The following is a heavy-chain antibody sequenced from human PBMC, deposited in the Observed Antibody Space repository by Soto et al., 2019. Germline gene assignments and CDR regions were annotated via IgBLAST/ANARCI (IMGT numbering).Heavy chain of an antibody. CDR1: GGTFSSYA. J-gene: IGHJ4*02. D-gene: IGHD2-21*02. Sequence: QVQLVQSGAEVKKPGSSVKVSCKASGGTFSSYAISWVRQAPGQGLEWMGGIIPIFGTANYAQKFQGRVTITADESTSTAYMELSSLRSEDTAVYYCARGQAYCGGDCYSSLDYWGQGTLVTVSS. V-gene: IGHV1-69*01. CDR3: ARGQAYCGGDCYSSLDY. CDR2: IIPIFGTA.